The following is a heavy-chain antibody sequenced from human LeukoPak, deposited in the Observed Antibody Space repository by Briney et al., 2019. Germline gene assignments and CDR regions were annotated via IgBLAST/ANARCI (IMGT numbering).Heavy chain of an antibody. Sequence: SETLSLTCTVSGGSIFNSDYYWGWIRQPPGKGLELIGNIYYSGSAYYNSSLKSRVSISVDTSKNQFSLKLSSVTAADTAVYYCARSAYYYYMDVWGKGTTVTVSS. CDR2: IYYSGSA. J-gene: IGHJ6*03. V-gene: IGHV4-39*01. CDR1: GGSIFNSDYY. CDR3: ARSAYYYYMDV.